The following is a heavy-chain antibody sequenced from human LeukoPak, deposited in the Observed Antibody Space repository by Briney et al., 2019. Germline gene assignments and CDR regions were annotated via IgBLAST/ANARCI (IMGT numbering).Heavy chain of an antibody. D-gene: IGHD2-15*01. V-gene: IGHV3-15*01. CDR1: GFSFNDAW. Sequence: GGSLRLSGAASGFSFNDAWMSWVRQAPGKGLEWVGRIKRKTDGGTTDYAAPVKGRFSISRDDSKTSLYLQMNNLQTEDTAVYYCTTDTRRVVVPKWGQGTLVTVSS. CDR3: TTDTRRVVVPK. J-gene: IGHJ4*02. CDR2: IKRKTDGGTT.